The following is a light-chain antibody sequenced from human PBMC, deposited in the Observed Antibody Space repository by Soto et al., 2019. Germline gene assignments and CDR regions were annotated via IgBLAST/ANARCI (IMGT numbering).Light chain of an antibody. V-gene: IGKV3-20*01. J-gene: IGKJ1*01. CDR3: QQYDSSPRT. Sequence: EIVLTQSPGTLSLSPGERATLYCRASQSVSSGYLAGYQQKPGQAPRLLIYGASSRATGIPDRFSGRGSGTDFTLIIPSLEPGDSAVYYCQQYDSSPRTCGQEPEVDIK. CDR1: QSVSSGY. CDR2: GAS.